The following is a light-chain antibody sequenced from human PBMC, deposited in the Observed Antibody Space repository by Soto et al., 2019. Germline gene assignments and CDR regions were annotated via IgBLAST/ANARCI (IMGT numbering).Light chain of an antibody. V-gene: IGLV2-14*01. CDR1: SSDIGAYDY. Sequence: QSALTQPASLSGSPGQSITISCTGTSSDIGAYDYVSWFQQHPGKAPKLMVSEVTSTHSGVPNRFSCSKSGNTAYLTISGLQVDDETVYFSFAFTTTSTHVFGTGTKVTVL. CDR3: FAFTTTSTHV. J-gene: IGLJ1*01. CDR2: EVT.